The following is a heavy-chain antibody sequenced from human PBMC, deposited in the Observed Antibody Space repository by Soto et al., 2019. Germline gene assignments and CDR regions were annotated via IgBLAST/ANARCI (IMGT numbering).Heavy chain of an antibody. CDR1: GFTFSTFA. CDR3: ARAPTSRFDY. CDR2: ISSDGSNK. Sequence: QVQLVESGGGVVQPGRSLRLSCAASGFTFSTFAMHWVRQAPGKGLEWVAVISSDGSNKYYADSVKGRFTISRDNSKNTLLLQMNSLRAEDTAMYYCARAPTSRFDYWGQGTLVTVSS. V-gene: IGHV3-30-3*01. J-gene: IGHJ4*02.